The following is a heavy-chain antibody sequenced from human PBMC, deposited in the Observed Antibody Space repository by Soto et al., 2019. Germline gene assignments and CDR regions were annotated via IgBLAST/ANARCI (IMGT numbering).Heavy chain of an antibody. Sequence: PGGSLRLSCAASGFSFKNYAMHWVRQAPGKGLLEWVAFISSDGNNKFYADSVEGRLTISRDNSKNMFFLQLNSLKDEDTAVYFCTRDHIPHDFRSAVGYSMDVWGQGTTVTVSS. J-gene: IGHJ6*01. V-gene: IGHV3-30-3*01. CDR3: TRDHIPHDFRSAVGYSMDV. D-gene: IGHD3-3*01. CDR2: ISSDGNNK. CDR1: GFSFKNYA.